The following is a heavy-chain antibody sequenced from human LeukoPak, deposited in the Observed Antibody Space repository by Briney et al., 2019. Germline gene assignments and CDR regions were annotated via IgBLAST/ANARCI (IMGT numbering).Heavy chain of an antibody. Sequence: SETLSLTCTVSGGSISTYYWNWIRQPPGRGLEWIGYFSYGGSTRYNLSLKSRVTITVDTSKNQFSLKLSSVTAADTAVYYCARASDCDNDSFHIWGPGTMVTVSS. CDR1: GGSISTYY. D-gene: IGHD2-21*02. CDR2: FSYGGST. J-gene: IGHJ3*02. V-gene: IGHV4-59*01. CDR3: ARASDCDNDSFHI.